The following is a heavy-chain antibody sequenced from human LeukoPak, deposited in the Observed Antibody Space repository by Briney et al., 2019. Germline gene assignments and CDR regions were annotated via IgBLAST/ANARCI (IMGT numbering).Heavy chain of an antibody. CDR3: ARGLYSSSWLYYYYYYYMDV. V-gene: IGHV1-8*03. CDR1: GGTFTSYD. D-gene: IGHD6-13*01. Sequence: GASVKVSCKASGGTFTSYDINWVRQATGQGLEWMGWMNPNSGNTGYAQKFQGRVTITRNTSISTAYMELSSLRSEDTAVYYCARGLYSSSWLYYYYYYYMDVWGKGTTVTVSS. J-gene: IGHJ6*03. CDR2: MNPNSGNT.